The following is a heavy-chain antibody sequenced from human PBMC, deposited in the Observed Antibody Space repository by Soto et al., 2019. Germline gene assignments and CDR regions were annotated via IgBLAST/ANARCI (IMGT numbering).Heavy chain of an antibody. CDR3: ARQRPTDGRWEFANYYGMDV. Sequence: SETLSLTCAVSGGSLRSATYYWSWIRQHPGKGLEWIGEIIHSESTKYNPSLKSRVTISVDTSKNQFSLKLSSVTAADTAVYYCARQRPTDGRWEFANYYGMDVWGQGTPVTVSS. V-gene: IGHV4-34*12. CDR1: GGSLRSATYY. D-gene: IGHD1-26*01. J-gene: IGHJ6*02. CDR2: IIHSEST.